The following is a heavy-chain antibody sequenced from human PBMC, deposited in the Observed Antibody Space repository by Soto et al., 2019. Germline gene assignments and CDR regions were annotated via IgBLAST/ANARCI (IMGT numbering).Heavy chain of an antibody. V-gene: IGHV1-69*02. CDR2: IIPIAAIA. CDR1: GGTFSRYT. D-gene: IGHD3-10*01. CDR3: ARGSTIVRGAPSWFDP. J-gene: IGHJ5*02. Sequence: QVQLVQSGAEVKKPGSSVKVSCKASGGTFSRYTINWVRQAPGQGLEWMGRIIPIAAIANYTQKFQGRVTITVDKSSTTAYMELSILRSDDTAVYYGARGSTIVRGAPSWFDPWGQGTLVTVSS.